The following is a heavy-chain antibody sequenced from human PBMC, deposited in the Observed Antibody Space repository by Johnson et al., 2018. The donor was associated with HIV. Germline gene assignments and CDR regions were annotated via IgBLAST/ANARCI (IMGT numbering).Heavy chain of an antibody. CDR3: VRGRIVDLRGGGFDI. D-gene: IGHD1-26*01. Sequence: VQLVESGGGLVQPGRSLRLSCAASGFTFDDYAMNWVRQAPGKGLEWVSGISWNSGSIAYADSVKGRFTISRDNSNNTLHLQMSSLRAEDTAIYYCVRGRIVDLRGGGFDIWGQGTRVIVSS. V-gene: IGHV3-9*01. J-gene: IGHJ3*02. CDR2: ISWNSGSI. CDR1: GFTFDDYA.